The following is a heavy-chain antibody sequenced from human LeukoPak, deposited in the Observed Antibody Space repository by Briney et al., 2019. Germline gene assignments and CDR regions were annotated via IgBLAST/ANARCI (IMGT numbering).Heavy chain of an antibody. CDR2: ISSSSSYI. D-gene: IGHD2-8*01. CDR1: GFTFSSYS. Sequence: GGSLRLSCAASGFTFSSYSMNWVRQAPGKGLEWVSSISSSSSYIYYADSVKGRFTISRDNAKNSLYLQMNSLRAEDTAVYYCARDGRYCTNGVCYIESFDYWGQGTLVTVSS. J-gene: IGHJ4*02. CDR3: ARDGRYCTNGVCYIESFDY. V-gene: IGHV3-21*04.